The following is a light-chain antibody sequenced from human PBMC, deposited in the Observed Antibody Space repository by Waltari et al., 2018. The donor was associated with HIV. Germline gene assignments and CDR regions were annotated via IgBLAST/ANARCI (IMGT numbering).Light chain of an antibody. CDR1: QRIGRD. CDR2: EAS. V-gene: IGKV3-11*01. J-gene: IGKJ1*01. Sequence: ELVLTQFPATLSFSPGERATLSCRASQRIGRDLAWYQQRPGQAPRLVIYEASRRATGIPARFSGSGSGTDFTLIISGLEPEDFAVYYCHQRSSWLWTFGQGTKVDVK. CDR3: HQRSSWLWT.